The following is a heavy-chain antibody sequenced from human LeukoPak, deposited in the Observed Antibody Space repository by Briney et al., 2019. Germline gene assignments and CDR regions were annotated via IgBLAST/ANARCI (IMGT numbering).Heavy chain of an antibody. CDR2: ISHSGNT. D-gene: IGHD2-21*01. V-gene: IGHV4-34*01. Sequence: SETLSLTCAVSGGSFGGYYRSWVRQPPGKGLEWIGEISHSGNTNYNPSLESRVTISVDTSKNQFSLKLTSVTAADTAVYFCARWAVPAAIVADRRYFDLWGRGTLVTVSS. CDR3: ARWAVPAAIVADRRYFDL. J-gene: IGHJ2*01. CDR1: GGSFGGYY.